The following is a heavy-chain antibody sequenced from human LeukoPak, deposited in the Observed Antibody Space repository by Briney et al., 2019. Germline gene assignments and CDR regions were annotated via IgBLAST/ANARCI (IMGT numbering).Heavy chain of an antibody. CDR3: ARVIVASYYYDSSGYYSLFDY. Sequence: ASVKVSCKASGYTFTSYDINWVRQATGQGLEWMGWISAYNGNTNYAQKLQGRVTMTTDTSTSTAYMELRSLRSDDTAVYYCARVIVASYYYDSSGYYSLFDYWGQGTLVTVSS. CDR2: ISAYNGNT. J-gene: IGHJ4*02. CDR1: GYTFTSYD. D-gene: IGHD3-22*01. V-gene: IGHV1-18*01.